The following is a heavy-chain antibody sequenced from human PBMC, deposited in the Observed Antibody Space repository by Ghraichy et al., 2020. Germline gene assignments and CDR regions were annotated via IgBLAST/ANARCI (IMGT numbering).Heavy chain of an antibody. CDR2: ISSSSSYI. J-gene: IGHJ4*02. CDR3: ATSPRAVPFSSWLSAN. D-gene: IGHD2-2*01. Sequence: GGSLRLSCAASGFTFSSYSMNWVRQAPGKGLEWVSSISSSSSYIYYADSVKGRFTISRDNAKNSLYLQMNSLRAEDTAVYYCATSPRAVPFSSWLSANWGQGTLVTVSS. CDR1: GFTFSSYS. V-gene: IGHV3-21*01.